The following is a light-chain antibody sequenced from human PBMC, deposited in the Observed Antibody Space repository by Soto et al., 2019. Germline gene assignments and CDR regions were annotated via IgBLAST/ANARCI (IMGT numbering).Light chain of an antibody. V-gene: IGKV4-1*01. CDR3: QQYYSTPWT. J-gene: IGKJ1*01. CDR1: QSVLYSSNNKNY. Sequence: DIVMTQSPDSLAVSLGEGATINCKSSQSVLYSSNNKNYLAWYQQKQGHHPKLLLYWASTRESGVPDRFSGSRSGKDFTLSISSLQAEDVAVYYCQQYYSTPWTFGQGTNVEIK. CDR2: WAS.